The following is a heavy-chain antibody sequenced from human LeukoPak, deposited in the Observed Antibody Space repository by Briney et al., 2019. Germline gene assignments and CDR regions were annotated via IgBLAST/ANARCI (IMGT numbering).Heavy chain of an antibody. V-gene: IGHV4-39*07. CDR2: MYYSGST. CDR1: GGSISSSSYY. CDR3: ASSYYYGSGTYFDY. J-gene: IGHJ4*02. Sequence: SETLSLTCIVSGGSISSSSYYWGWIRQPPGKGLEWIGSMYYSGSTYYNPSLKSRVTISLDTSKNQFSLKLTSVTAADTAVYYCASSYYYGSGTYFDYWGQGTLVTVSS. D-gene: IGHD3-10*01.